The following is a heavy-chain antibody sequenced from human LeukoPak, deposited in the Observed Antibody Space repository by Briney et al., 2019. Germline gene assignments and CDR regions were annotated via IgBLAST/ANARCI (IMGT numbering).Heavy chain of an antibody. D-gene: IGHD3-10*01. CDR3: ASGPMVRGVVRYYYYMDA. Sequence: GASVKVSCKASGGTFSSYAISWVRQAPGQGLEWMGRIIPIFGTANYAQKFQGRVTITTDESTSTAYMELSSLRSEDTAVYYCASGPMVRGVVRYYYYMDAWGKGTTVTVSS. V-gene: IGHV1-69*05. CDR1: GGTFSSYA. CDR2: IIPIFGTA. J-gene: IGHJ6*03.